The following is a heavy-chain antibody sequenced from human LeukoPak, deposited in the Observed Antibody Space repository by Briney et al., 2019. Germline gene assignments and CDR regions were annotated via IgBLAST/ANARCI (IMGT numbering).Heavy chain of an antibody. Sequence: PGGSLRLSCAASGFTFSSYTMNWVRQAPGKGLEWVSSIAGSSGYISYADSVKGRFTISRDKAKNSLYLQMNSLRDEDTAVYYCARGLSGYFDLWGRGTLVTVSS. J-gene: IGHJ2*01. V-gene: IGHV3-21*01. D-gene: IGHD2/OR15-2a*01. CDR1: GFTFSSYT. CDR2: IAGSSGYI. CDR3: ARGLSGYFDL.